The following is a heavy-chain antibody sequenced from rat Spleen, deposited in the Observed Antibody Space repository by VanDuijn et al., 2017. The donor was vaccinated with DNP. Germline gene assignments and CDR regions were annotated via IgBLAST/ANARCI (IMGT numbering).Heavy chain of an antibody. V-gene: IGHV5S10*01. Sequence: EVRLVESGGGLVQPGGSLKLSCAAPGFTFSHYGMHWIRQAPTKGLEWVATIIYDGSRTYYRDSVKGRFTISRDNAKSTLYLQMDSLRSEDTATYYCATHNYYFDYWGQGVMVTVSS. CDR1: GFTFSHYG. CDR2: IIYDGSRT. D-gene: IGHD1-11*01. J-gene: IGHJ2*01. CDR3: ATHNYYFDY.